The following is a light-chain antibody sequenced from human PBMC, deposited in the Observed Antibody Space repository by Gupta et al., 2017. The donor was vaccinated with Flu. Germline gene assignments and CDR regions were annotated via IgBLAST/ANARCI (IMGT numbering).Light chain of an antibody. CDR3: SSYTSSNTLQVM. CDR2: DVS. J-gene: IGLJ3*02. Sequence: QSALTQPASVSGSPGQSMTISCTGTSSDVGDYKYVSWYQQHPGKAPKLMIYDVSYRPSGVSNRFSGSKSGSTASLTISGLQAEDEADYYCSSYTSSNTLQVMFGGGTRLTVL. V-gene: IGLV2-14*03. CDR1: SSDVGDYKY.